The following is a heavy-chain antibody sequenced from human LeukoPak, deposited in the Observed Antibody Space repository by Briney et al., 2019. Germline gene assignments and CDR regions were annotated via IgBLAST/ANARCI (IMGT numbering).Heavy chain of an antibody. V-gene: IGHV3-21*01. Sequence: GGSLRLSCAASGFTFSSYSMDWVRQAPGKGLEWVSSISSSSSYIYYADSVKGRFTISRDNAKNSLYLQMNSLRVEDTAVYYCARYYYDSSGYYYPFDYWGQGTLVTVSS. D-gene: IGHD3-22*01. CDR2: ISSSSSYI. J-gene: IGHJ4*02. CDR1: GFTFSSYS. CDR3: ARYYYDSSGYYYPFDY.